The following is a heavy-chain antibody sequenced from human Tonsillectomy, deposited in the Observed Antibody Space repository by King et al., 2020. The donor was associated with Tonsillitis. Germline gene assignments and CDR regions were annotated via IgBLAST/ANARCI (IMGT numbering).Heavy chain of an antibody. Sequence: QVQLVESGGGVVQPGRSLRLSCAASGFTFISYGMHWVRPAPGKGPEWMAFIWYDGSKKFYPDSVKGRFTISRDNSKNSVYLQMNSLSAEDTSMYYCARGGGSYRGDAFDIWGQGTMVTVSS. CDR3: ARGGGSYRGDAFDI. CDR2: IWYDGSKK. V-gene: IGHV3-33*08. D-gene: IGHD1-26*01. J-gene: IGHJ3*02. CDR1: GFTFISYG.